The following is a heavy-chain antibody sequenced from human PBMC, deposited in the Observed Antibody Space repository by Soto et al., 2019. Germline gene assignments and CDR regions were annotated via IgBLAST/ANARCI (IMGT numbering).Heavy chain of an antibody. J-gene: IGHJ4*02. Sequence: QVQLVQSGAEVKKPGSSVMVSCKASVGTFSSYGISWVRQAAGPGPEWMGRIIPMLGTTNYAQKFQDRVTITADKSTNTAYMELSRLRSEDTAVYYCAREGYSSSSIDSFLDSWGQGTLVTVSS. CDR2: IIPMLGTT. CDR3: AREGYSSSSIDSFLDS. D-gene: IGHD6-6*01. V-gene: IGHV1-69*06. CDR1: VGTFSSYG.